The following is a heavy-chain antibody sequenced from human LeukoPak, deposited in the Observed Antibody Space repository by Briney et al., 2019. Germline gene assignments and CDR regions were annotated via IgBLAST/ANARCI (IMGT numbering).Heavy chain of an antibody. CDR2: ISGSGGST. V-gene: IGHV3-23*01. D-gene: IGHD6-19*01. CDR1: GFTFSNYA. J-gene: IGHJ4*02. CDR3: AKVPGYSSGWFDY. Sequence: GGSLRLSCAASGFTFSNYALSWVRQAPGKGLEWVSAISGSGGSTFDADSVKGRFTISRDNSKNTLYLQMNSLRAEDTAIYFCAKVPGYSSGWFDYWGQGTLVTVSS.